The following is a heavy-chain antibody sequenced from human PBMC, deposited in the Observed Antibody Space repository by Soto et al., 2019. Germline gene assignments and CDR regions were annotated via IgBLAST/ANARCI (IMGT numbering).Heavy chain of an antibody. D-gene: IGHD2-2*01. CDR3: AKDQVVVVPAAHTPGRYYYGMDV. J-gene: IGHJ6*02. V-gene: IGHV3-30*18. Sequence: GWSLSHSRADSGFCCSRYRLYRCRQAPGKGLEGVAVISYAGSNKYYADSVKGRFTISRDNSKNTLYLQMNSLRAEDTAVYYCAKDQVVVVPAAHTPGRYYYGMDVWGQGTTVTVSS. CDR1: GFCCSRYR. CDR2: ISYAGSNK.